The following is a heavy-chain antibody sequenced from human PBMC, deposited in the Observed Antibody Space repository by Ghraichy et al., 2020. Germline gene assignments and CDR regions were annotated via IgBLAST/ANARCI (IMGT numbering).Heavy chain of an antibody. D-gene: IGHD4-11*01. Sequence: ASVKVSCKASGYTFTGYYMHWVRQAPGQGLEWMGWINPNSGGTNYAQKFQGWVTMTRDTSISTAYMELSRLRSDDTAVYYCARDGRFITYSNYVYYGMDVWGQGTTVTVSS. CDR3: ARDGRFITYSNYVYYGMDV. J-gene: IGHJ6*02. V-gene: IGHV1-2*04. CDR2: INPNSGGT. CDR1: GYTFTGYY.